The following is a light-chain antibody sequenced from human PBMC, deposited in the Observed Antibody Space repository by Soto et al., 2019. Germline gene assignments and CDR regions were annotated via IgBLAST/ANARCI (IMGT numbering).Light chain of an antibody. CDR3: QQRSNWPLT. CDR1: QSVSSY. J-gene: IGKJ1*01. CDR2: DAS. Sequence: EIVLTQSPATLSLSPGERATLSCRASQSVSSYLAWYQQKPGQAPRLLIYDASNRATGIPARFSGSGTGTDFTLTISGLEPEAFAVYYCQQRSNWPLTLGQGTKVEIK. V-gene: IGKV3-11*01.